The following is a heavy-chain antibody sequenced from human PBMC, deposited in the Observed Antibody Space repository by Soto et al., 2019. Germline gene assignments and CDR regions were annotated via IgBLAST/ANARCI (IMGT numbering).Heavy chain of an antibody. D-gene: IGHD2-15*01. CDR3: AKDLAYCSDGCHQHDGSDI. CDR1: GFTFSHYA. J-gene: IGHJ4*02. CDR2: ISFDASKR. Sequence: QVQLVESGGGGVQPGGSLRLSCAASGFTFSHYAMHWVHQAPGKGLEWVAIISFDASKRFYRDSVKGRFTISRDNSKDTLYLEMSSLRVEDTALYFCAKDLAYCSDGCHQHDGSDIWGQGTLVTVSS. V-gene: IGHV3-30*18.